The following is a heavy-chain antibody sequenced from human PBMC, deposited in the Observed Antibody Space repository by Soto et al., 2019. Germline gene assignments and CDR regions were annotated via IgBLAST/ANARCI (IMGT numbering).Heavy chain of an antibody. CDR2: VSYSGST. V-gene: IGHV4-39*01. Sequence: PSETLSLTCTVSGGSISNSSYLWGWIRQPPGKGLQWIGSVSYSGSTYYNPSLKSRVTISVDTSKTQSSLRLSSVTAADTAVYYCLRIAVSGPITVFDYWGQGVLVTVSS. D-gene: IGHD6-19*01. J-gene: IGHJ4*02. CDR3: LRIAVSGPITVFDY. CDR1: GGSISNSSYL.